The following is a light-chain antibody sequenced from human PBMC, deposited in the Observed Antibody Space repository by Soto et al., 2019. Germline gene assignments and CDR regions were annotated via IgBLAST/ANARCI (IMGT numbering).Light chain of an antibody. CDR2: EVS. J-gene: IGLJ2*01. V-gene: IGLV2-14*01. Sequence: QSAVTQPASVSGSPGQSITISCTGTSSDVGGYDYVSWYQQYPGKAPRLIIYEVSNRPSGVSNRFSGSKSGNTASLTISGLRAEDEGDYFCSSYTGTSALIVFGGGTQLTVL. CDR1: SSDVGGYDY. CDR3: SSYTGTSALIV.